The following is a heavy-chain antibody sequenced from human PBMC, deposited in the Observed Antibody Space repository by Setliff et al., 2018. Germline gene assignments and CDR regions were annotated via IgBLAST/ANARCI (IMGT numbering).Heavy chain of an antibody. CDR3: ARGRMRGSCSGPSCTYDPFDI. D-gene: IGHD2-2*01. V-gene: IGHV4-61*02. CDR1: GDSITSGSDS. Sequence: SETLSLTCTVSGDSITSGSDSWNWIRQPAGKGLQWIGRVYPTGSTNYDPDLRSRVTMSVDTSKNQFSLMLTSVTAADTAMYYCARGRMRGSCSGPSCTYDPFDIWGQGTPVTV. J-gene: IGHJ3*02. CDR2: VYPTGST.